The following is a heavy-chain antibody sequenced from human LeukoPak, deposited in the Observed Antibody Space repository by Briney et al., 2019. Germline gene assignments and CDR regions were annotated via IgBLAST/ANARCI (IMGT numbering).Heavy chain of an antibody. J-gene: IGHJ3*02. CDR3: ARHGPTGLIRLPSGSRRPRRSIALDKISGDDAFDI. CDR2: IYPGDSDT. Sequence: PGESLKISCKGSGYSFTSYWIGWVRQMPGKGLEWMGIIYPGDSDTRYSPSFQGQVTISADKSISTAYLQWSSLKASDTAMYYCARHGPTGLIRLPSGSRRPRRSIALDKISGDDAFDIWGQGTMVTVSS. V-gene: IGHV5-51*01. CDR1: GYSFTSYW. D-gene: IGHD1-14*01.